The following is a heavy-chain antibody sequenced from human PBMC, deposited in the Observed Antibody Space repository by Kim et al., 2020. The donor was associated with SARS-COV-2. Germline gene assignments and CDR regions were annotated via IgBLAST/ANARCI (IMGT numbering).Heavy chain of an antibody. CDR2: IYYSGST. J-gene: IGHJ5*02. Sequence: SETLSLTCTVSGGSVSSGSYYWSWIRQPPGKGLEWIGYIYYSGSTNYNPSLKSRVTISVDTSKNQFSLKLSSVTAADTAVYYCARVLIAAAGRGANWFDPWGQGTLVTVSS. V-gene: IGHV4-61*01. CDR3: ARVLIAAAGRGANWFDP. CDR1: GGSVSSGSYY. D-gene: IGHD6-13*01.